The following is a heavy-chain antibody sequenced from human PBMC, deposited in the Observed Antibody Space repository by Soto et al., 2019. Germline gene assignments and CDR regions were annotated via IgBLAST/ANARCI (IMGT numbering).Heavy chain of an antibody. CDR1: GFTFSSYA. Sequence: GGSMRLXCSASGFTFSSYAMSWVRQAPGKGLEWVSAISGSGGSTYYADSVKGRFTISRDNSKNTLYLQMNSLRAEDTAVYYCAKFFRSGYPPVDAFDIWGQGTMVTVSS. CDR2: ISGSGGST. V-gene: IGHV3-23*01. J-gene: IGHJ3*02. CDR3: AKFFRSGYPPVDAFDI. D-gene: IGHD3-3*01.